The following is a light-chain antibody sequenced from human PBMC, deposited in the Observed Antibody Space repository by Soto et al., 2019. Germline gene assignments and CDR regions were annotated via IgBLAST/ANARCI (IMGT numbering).Light chain of an antibody. Sequence: QSALTQPPSASGSPGQSVAISCTGTSSDVGGYNYVSWYQQHPGKAPKLMIYEVNKRPSGVPDRFSGSKSGNTASLTVSGLQAEDEADCYCSSYTSSSALFGTGTKVTVL. CDR1: SSDVGGYNY. CDR3: SSYTSSSAL. V-gene: IGLV2-8*01. J-gene: IGLJ1*01. CDR2: EVN.